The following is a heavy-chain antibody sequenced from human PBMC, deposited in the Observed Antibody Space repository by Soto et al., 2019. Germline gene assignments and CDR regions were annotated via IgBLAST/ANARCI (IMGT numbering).Heavy chain of an antibody. V-gene: IGHV3-74*01. CDR1: GFTFSSYW. CDR3: ARGAHSSGWYFDY. J-gene: IGHJ4*02. D-gene: IGHD6-19*01. CDR2: INSDGSSP. Sequence: EVQLVESGGGLVQPGGSLRLSCAASGFTFSSYWMHWVRQAPGKGLVWVSRINSDGSSPSYADSVKGRFTISRDNAKNTLYLQMNSLRAEDTAVYYCARGAHSSGWYFDYWGQGTLVTVSS.